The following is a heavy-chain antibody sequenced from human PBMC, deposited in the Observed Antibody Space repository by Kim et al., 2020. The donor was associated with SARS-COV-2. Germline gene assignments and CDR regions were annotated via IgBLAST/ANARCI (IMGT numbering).Heavy chain of an antibody. Sequence: GESLKISCQGSGYNFSTYWNGWVRRLPGKGLEWLGVIYPGDSDTTYSPSFQGQITFSADKSISTAYLQRSSLTASDSAMYYCAGRSRRYYFDYWGQGMLLTVSS. CDR1: GYNFSTYW. CDR3: AGRSRRYYFDY. D-gene: IGHD3-3*01. J-gene: IGHJ4*02. V-gene: IGHV5-51*01. CDR2: IYPGDSDT.